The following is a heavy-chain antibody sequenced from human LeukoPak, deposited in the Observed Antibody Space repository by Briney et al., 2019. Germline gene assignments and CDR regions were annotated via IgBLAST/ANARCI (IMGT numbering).Heavy chain of an antibody. CDR1: GSTFSSYA. V-gene: IGHV3-23*01. D-gene: IGHD6-13*01. CDR3: AKDDSSPGIDY. CDR2: ISGSGGST. J-gene: IGHJ4*02. Sequence: GGSLRPSCAASGSTFSSYAMSWVRQAPGKGLEWVSAISGSGGSTYYADSVKGRFTISRDNSKNTLYLQMNSLRAEDTAVYYCAKDDSSPGIDYWGQGTLVTVSS.